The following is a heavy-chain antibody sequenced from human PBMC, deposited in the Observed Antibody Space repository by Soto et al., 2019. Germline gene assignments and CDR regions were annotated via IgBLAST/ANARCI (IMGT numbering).Heavy chain of an antibody. CDR2: IFYSGYT. CDR3: ARLYYDSSGSLYVHFGL. V-gene: IGHV4-31*03. CDR1: GVSITSGGYR. Sequence: SDTLSLTCTASGVSITSGGYRWSWIRQQPGKAQEWIGYIFYSGYTYSNPSLKSRVTMSVDTSKNQFSLKLNSVTAADTAVYYCARLYYDSSGSLYVHFGLWGQGPLVTVSS. J-gene: IGHJ4*02. D-gene: IGHD3-22*01.